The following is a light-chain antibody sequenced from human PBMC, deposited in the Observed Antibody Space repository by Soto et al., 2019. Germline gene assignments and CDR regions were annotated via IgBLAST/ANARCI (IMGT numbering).Light chain of an antibody. CDR3: QQRSNWPT. J-gene: IGKJ4*01. CDR2: DAS. CDR1: QSVSSY. V-gene: IGKV3-11*01. Sequence: EIVLTQSPATLSSSPGERATLSCRASQSVSSYLAWYQQKPGQAPRLLIYDASNRATGIPARFSGSVSVTDFTLTISSLEPEDFAVYDCQQRSNWPTFGGGTKVEIK.